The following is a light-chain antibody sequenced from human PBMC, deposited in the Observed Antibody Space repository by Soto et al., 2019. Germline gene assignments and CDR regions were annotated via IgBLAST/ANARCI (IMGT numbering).Light chain of an antibody. CDR3: QQYDDLPIT. CDR2: DAS. Sequence: DIQMTQSPSSLFASVGDRVTIACRASQDISHFLNWYQQKPGKAPKLLIYDASNLQTGVPSRFSGRGSGTDFTFTISSLQPDDSGTYYCQQYDDLPITFGQGTRLDIK. CDR1: QDISHF. J-gene: IGKJ5*01. V-gene: IGKV1-33*01.